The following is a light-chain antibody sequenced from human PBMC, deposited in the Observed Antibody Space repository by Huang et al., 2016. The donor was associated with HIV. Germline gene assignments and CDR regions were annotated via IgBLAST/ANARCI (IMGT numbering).Light chain of an antibody. CDR3: QQYHSYSWT. V-gene: IGKV1-5*03. CDR2: KSS. J-gene: IGKJ1*01. CDR1: QSISYW. Sequence: DIQMTQSPSTLSASVGDRVTITCRASQSISYWLAWYQQKPGKAPNLLIDKSSSLQSGVPSRFSGRGSGTEFTLTISSLQPDDFASYYCQQYHSYSWTFGQGTKVEIK.